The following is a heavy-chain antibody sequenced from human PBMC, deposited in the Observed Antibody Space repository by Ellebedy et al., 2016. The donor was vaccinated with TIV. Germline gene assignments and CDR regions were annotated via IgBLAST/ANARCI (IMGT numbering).Heavy chain of an antibody. CDR3: TTYSNYVRGLDH. J-gene: IGHJ4*02. Sequence: GESLKISCAGAGFSFKPAWMSSFRQAPGKGLEWVGRIKSKNDGWTTDYAAPVKGRFTMSRDDSKNTLYLQMNSLKTEDTAVYYCTTYSNYVRGLDHWGQGTLVTVFS. V-gene: IGHV3-15*01. D-gene: IGHD4-11*01. CDR1: GFSFKPAW. CDR2: IKSKNDGWTT.